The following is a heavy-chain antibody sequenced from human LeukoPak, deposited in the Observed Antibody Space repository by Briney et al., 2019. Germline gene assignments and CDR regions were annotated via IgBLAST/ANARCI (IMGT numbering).Heavy chain of an antibody. D-gene: IGHD6-6*01. V-gene: IGHV4-34*01. CDR2: IRHTGST. J-gene: IGHJ4*02. CDR3: ARERGEYSSSSEFDF. CDR1: GGSFSDYY. Sequence: SETLSLTCGVYGGSFSDYYWSWIRQTPDLGLEWIGEIRHTGSTTYNPSLRSRVTISVDTSKNQFSLKLSSVTAADTAMYYCARERGEYSSSSEFDFWGQGTLVAVSS.